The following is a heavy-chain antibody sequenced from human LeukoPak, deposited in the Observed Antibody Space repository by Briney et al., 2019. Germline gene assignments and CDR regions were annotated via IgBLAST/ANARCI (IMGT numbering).Heavy chain of an antibody. CDR1: GYTLTELS. Sequence: ASVKVSCKVSGYTLTELSMHWARQAPGKGLEWMGGFDPEDGETIYAQKFQGRVTMTEDTSTDTAYMELSRLRSDDTAVYYCARDNSSGFLRGYYYYMDVWGKGTTVTVSS. CDR3: ARDNSSGFLRGYYYYMDV. V-gene: IGHV1-24*01. D-gene: IGHD6-19*01. CDR2: FDPEDGET. J-gene: IGHJ6*03.